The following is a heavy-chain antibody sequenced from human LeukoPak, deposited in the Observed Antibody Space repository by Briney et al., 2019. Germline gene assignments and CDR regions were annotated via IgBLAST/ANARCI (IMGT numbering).Heavy chain of an antibody. CDR3: ARDEGNTGYYY. CDR1: GFTFSSYW. J-gene: IGHJ4*02. V-gene: IGHV3-7*01. Sequence: GGSLRLSCEASGFTFSSYWMSWVRQAPGKGLEWVATIRQDGSVNHCVDSVKGRFTVSRDNAWNSLYLQMNSLRAEDTAVYYCARDEGNTGYYYWGQGTLVTVSS. CDR2: IRQDGSVN. D-gene: IGHD3-9*01.